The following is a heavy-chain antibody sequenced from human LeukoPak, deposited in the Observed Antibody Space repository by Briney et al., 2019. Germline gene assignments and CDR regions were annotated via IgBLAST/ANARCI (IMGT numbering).Heavy chain of an antibody. V-gene: IGHV3-30-3*01. Sequence: GGSLRLSCAASGFIFSNYALHWVRRAPGKGLEWVAVISFDASNKYYADSVKGRFTISRDNSKNTLYLQMNSLRTEDTAVYYCARDERPIWGQGTLVTVSS. J-gene: IGHJ4*02. CDR2: ISFDASNK. D-gene: IGHD6-25*01. CDR1: GFIFSNYA. CDR3: ARDERPI.